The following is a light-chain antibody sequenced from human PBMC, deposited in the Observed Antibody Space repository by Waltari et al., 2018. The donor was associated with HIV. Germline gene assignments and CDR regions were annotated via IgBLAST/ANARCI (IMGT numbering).Light chain of an antibody. Sequence: EIVLTQSPGTLSLSPGERATLSCRASQSVSSSYLAWYQQKPGKAPRLLIYGASRRATGIPDRFSGSGSGTDFTLTISRLEPEDFAVYYCQQYVSSPETFGPGTKVDIK. V-gene: IGKV3-20*01. J-gene: IGKJ3*01. CDR1: QSVSSSY. CDR3: QQYVSSPET. CDR2: GAS.